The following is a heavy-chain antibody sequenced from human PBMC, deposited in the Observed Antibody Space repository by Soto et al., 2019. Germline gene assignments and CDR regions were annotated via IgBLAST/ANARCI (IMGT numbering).Heavy chain of an antibody. J-gene: IGHJ6*03. CDR3: ARRGCGRRWHNVYMDV. V-gene: IGHV3-64*01. CDR2: ISNNGANI. Sequence: EAQLVESGGGLVQPGGSLRLSCAASGFSFSNYEMHWVRRAPGKGLDYVSGISNNGANIDDAKSVKGRFTISRDNSENTQYLQIGSVRAEDMAVYYGARRGCGRRWHNVYMDVCGKGTTVTVSS. CDR1: GFSFSNYE. D-gene: IGHD3-10*01.